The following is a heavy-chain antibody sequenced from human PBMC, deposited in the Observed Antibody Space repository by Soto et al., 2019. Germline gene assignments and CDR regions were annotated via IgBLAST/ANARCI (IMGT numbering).Heavy chain of an antibody. V-gene: IGHV3-30-3*01. J-gene: IGHJ4*02. CDR2: ISYDGSNK. CDR1: GFTFSSYA. CDR3: ARGSPGY. Sequence: HPGGSLRLSCAASGFTFSSYAMHWVRQAPGKGLEWVAVISYDGSNKYYADSVKGRFTISRDNSKNTLYLQMNSLRAEDTAVYYCARGSPGYWGQGTLVTVS.